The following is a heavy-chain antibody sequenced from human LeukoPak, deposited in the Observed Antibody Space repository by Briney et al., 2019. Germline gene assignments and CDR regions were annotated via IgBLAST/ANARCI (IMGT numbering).Heavy chain of an antibody. Sequence: SETLSLTCTVSGDSVSSGSYYWSWIRQPPGKGLEWVGYMYYSGSTNYNPSLKSRVTISVDTSKNQFSLKLSSVTAADTAVYYCARGEGYYGSGSYYNVLGYWGQGTLVTVSS. V-gene: IGHV4-61*01. CDR2: MYYSGST. D-gene: IGHD3-10*01. J-gene: IGHJ4*02. CDR1: GDSVSSGSYY. CDR3: ARGEGYYGSGSYYNVLGY.